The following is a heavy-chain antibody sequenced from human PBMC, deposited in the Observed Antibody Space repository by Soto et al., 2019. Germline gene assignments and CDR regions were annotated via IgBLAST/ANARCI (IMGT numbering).Heavy chain of an antibody. J-gene: IGHJ4*02. CDR2: VYSGGSA. Sequence: PSETLSLTCNVFPGSIYDYYWSWIRPTPGMRLEWIGFVYSGGSAMYNPSFKSRVIISLETSKNQFSLTLTPLTAADSAMYYCASTSRATPGTGLDSWGQGALVTVSS. CDR3: ASTSRATPGTGLDS. V-gene: IGHV4-59*01. CDR1: PGSIYDYY.